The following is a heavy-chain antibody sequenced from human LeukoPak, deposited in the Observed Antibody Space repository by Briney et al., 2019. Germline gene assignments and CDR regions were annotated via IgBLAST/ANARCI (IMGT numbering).Heavy chain of an antibody. V-gene: IGHV3-23*01. CDR1: GFTFSNYA. CDR3: ARGRKSYGDHDPNATPNAFDI. CDR2: ISASGGST. J-gene: IGHJ3*02. Sequence: GGSLRLSCAASGFTFSNYAMTWVRQAPGKGLEWVSTISASGGSTFYADSVKGRFPISRDNSKNTLYLQMNSLRAEATAGYYFARGRKSYGDHDPNATPNAFDIWGEGTMVTVSS. D-gene: IGHD4-17*01.